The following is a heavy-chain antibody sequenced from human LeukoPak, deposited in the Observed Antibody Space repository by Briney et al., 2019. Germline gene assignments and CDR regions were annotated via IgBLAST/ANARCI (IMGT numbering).Heavy chain of an antibody. D-gene: IGHD3-22*01. Sequence: SQTLSLTCTVSGGSISSGSYYWSWIRQPAGKGLEWIGRIYTSGSTNYNPSLKSRVTISVDTSKNQFSLKLSSVTAADTAVYYCARGPRAPVPRITMIVAHRGGFDYWGQGTLVTVSS. CDR2: IYTSGST. V-gene: IGHV4-61*02. J-gene: IGHJ4*02. CDR1: GGSISSGSYY. CDR3: ARGPRAPVPRITMIVAHRGGFDY.